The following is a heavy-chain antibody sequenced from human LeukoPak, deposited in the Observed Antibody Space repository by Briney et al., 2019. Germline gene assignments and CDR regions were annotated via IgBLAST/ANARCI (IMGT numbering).Heavy chain of an antibody. J-gene: IGHJ4*02. V-gene: IGHV3-23*01. D-gene: IGHD1-26*01. CDR3: ARDGGASGSYYPMNYFDY. CDR2: ISGSGGST. Sequence: GGSLRLSCAASGFTFSSYAMSWVRQAPGKGLEWVSAISGSGGSTYYADSVKGRFTISRDNSKNTLYLQMNSLRAEDTAVYYCARDGGASGSYYPMNYFDYWGQGTLVTVSS. CDR1: GFTFSSYA.